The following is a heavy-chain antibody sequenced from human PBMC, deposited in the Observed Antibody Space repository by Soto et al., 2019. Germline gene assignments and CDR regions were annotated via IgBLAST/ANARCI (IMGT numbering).Heavy chain of an antibody. CDR3: AKDYYDSSAYSTYCDY. CDR1: GFSFSSYG. D-gene: IGHD3-22*01. J-gene: IGHJ4*02. CDR2: MSYDGSNK. Sequence: QVQLVESGGGVVQPGRSLRLSCAASGFSFSSYGMHWVRQAPGKGLEWVAVMSYDGSNKYYADSVKGRFTISRDNSKHTLYLQMNSLRAEDTAVYYCAKDYYDSSAYSTYCDYWGQGTLVTVSS. V-gene: IGHV3-30*18.